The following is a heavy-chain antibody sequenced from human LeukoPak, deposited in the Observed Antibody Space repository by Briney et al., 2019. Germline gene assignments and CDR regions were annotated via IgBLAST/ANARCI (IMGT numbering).Heavy chain of an antibody. CDR3: ARGGGQQLDYYYYMDV. CDR2: IIPIFGTA. Sequence: SVKVSCKASGGTFSSYAISWVRQAPGQGLEWMGGIIPIFGTANYAQKFQGRVTITTDESTSTAYMELSSPRSEDTAVYYCARGGGQQLDYYYYMDVWGKGTTVTVSS. CDR1: GGTFSSYA. D-gene: IGHD6-13*01. V-gene: IGHV1-69*05. J-gene: IGHJ6*03.